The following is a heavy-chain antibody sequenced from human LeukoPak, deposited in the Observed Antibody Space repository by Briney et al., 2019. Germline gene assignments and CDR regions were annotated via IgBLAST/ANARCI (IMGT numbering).Heavy chain of an antibody. Sequence: GGTLRLSCAASGFTFSSYGMSWVRQAPGKGLEWVSAISGSGGSTYYADSVKGRFTISRDNSKNTLYLQMNSLRAEDTAVYYCAKVFHDHGDYWGQGTLVTVSS. CDR1: GFTFSSYG. CDR2: ISGSGGST. D-gene: IGHD1-14*01. CDR3: AKVFHDHGDY. J-gene: IGHJ4*02. V-gene: IGHV3-23*01.